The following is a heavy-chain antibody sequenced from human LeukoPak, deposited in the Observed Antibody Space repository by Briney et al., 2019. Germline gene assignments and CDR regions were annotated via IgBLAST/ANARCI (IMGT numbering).Heavy chain of an antibody. V-gene: IGHV1-69*05. CDR1: GGTFSSYA. Sequence: SVKVSCKASGGTFSSYAISWVRQAPGQGLEWMGRIIPIFGTANYAQKFQGRVTITTDESTSTAYMELSSLRSEDTAVYYCASTFGDILTGYLDYWGQGTLVAVSS. CDR2: IIPIFGTA. CDR3: ASTFGDILTGYLDY. D-gene: IGHD3-9*01. J-gene: IGHJ4*02.